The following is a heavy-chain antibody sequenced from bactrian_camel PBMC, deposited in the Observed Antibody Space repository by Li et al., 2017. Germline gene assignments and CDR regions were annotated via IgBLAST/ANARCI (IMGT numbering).Heavy chain of an antibody. V-gene: IGHV3S40*01. CDR2: IHNRSGST. J-gene: IGHJ4*01. CDR3: VASSDVFCYGLSAPVFTAFNQ. CDR1: GDTFSASS. Sequence: VQLVESGGGSVQAGGSLRLSCSASGDTFSASSMGWFRQVSGTEREGVAVIHNRSGSTYAADSVKGRFTTSQDNAKTTVYLQMNNLKPEDTGMYYCVASSDVFCYGLSAPVFTAFNQWGLGTQVTVS. D-gene: IGHD5*01.